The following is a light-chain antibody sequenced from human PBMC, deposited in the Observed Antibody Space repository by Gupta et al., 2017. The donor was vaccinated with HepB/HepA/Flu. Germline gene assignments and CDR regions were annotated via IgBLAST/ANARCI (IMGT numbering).Light chain of an antibody. CDR2: KVS. CDR1: QSLGYSDANTY. CDR3: MQSIYWPPT. V-gene: IGKV2-30*01. Sequence: DVVMTQSPLSLPVTLGQPAYISCRSSQSLGYSDANTYLNWFQQRPGQSPRRLIYKVSNRDSGVPDRFSGSGSGTDFTLKISRVEAEDVGVYYCMQSIYWPPTFGGGTKVEIK. J-gene: IGKJ4*01.